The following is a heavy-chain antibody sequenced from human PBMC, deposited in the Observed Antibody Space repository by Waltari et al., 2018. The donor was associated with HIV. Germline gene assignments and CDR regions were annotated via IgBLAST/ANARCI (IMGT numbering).Heavy chain of an antibody. D-gene: IGHD1-20*01. CDR1: GFIFNKFG. CDR2: IWYDGGNE. V-gene: IGHV3-33*01. CDR3: ARDWTITATTRVDF. J-gene: IGHJ4*03. Sequence: QVQLAESGGGVVQPGRSLRLSCVASGFIFNKFGMHWVRQKPGKGLGWVGAIWYDGGNEYYADAGKGRFTITRDNSKNTLYLQMNSLRAEDTAVYYCARDWTITATTRVDFWGPGTLVTVSS.